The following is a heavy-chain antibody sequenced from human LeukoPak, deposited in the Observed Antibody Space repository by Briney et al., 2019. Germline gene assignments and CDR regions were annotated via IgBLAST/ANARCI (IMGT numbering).Heavy chain of an antibody. CDR3: ARAGDDGYFDY. Sequence: SQTLSLTCTVSGGSISSYYWSWIRQPPGKGLEWIGYIYYSGSTNYNPSLKSRVTISVDTSKNQFSLKLSSVTAANTAVYYCARAGDDGYFDYWGQGTLVTVSS. V-gene: IGHV4-59*01. CDR2: IYYSGST. D-gene: IGHD3-22*01. CDR1: GGSISSYY. J-gene: IGHJ4*02.